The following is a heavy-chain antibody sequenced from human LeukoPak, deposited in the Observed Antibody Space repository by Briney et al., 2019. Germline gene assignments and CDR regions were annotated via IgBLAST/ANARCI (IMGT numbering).Heavy chain of an antibody. Sequence: GRSLRLSCAASGFTFSSYAMHWVRQAPGKGLEWVAVISYDGSNKYYADSVKGRFTISRDNSKNTLYLQMNSLRAGDTAVYYCARAAYYYDSSGYYSYWGQGTLVTVSS. CDR1: GFTFSSYA. CDR2: ISYDGSNK. J-gene: IGHJ4*02. CDR3: ARAAYYYDSSGYYSY. D-gene: IGHD3-22*01. V-gene: IGHV3-30-3*01.